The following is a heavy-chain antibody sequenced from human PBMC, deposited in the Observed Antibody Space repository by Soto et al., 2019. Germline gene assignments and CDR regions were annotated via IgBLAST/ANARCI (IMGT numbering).Heavy chain of an antibody. CDR1: GYAFTSYG. V-gene: IGHV1-18*01. J-gene: IGHJ5*02. CDR2: ISAYNGNT. D-gene: IGHD1-7*01. Sequence: ASVKVSCKASGYAFTSYGISWVRQAPGQGLEWMGWISAYNGNTNYAQKLQGRVTMTTDTSTSTAYMELRSLRSDDTAVYYCVRWNYVGWFDPWGQGTLVTVSS. CDR3: VRWNYVGWFDP.